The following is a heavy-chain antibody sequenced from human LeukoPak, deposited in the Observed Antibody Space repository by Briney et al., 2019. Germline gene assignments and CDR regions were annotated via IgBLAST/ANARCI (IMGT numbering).Heavy chain of an antibody. CDR2: FSGAGSST. CDR1: GFTFSSYA. Sequence: PGGSLRLSCAASGFTFSSYAMSWVRQAPGKGLEWVSAFSGAGSSTNYADSVKGRFTISRDNSKNTLYLQMNSLRVEDTAVYYCATHHDYSNSNYFAFWGPGTLVTVSS. J-gene: IGHJ4*02. D-gene: IGHD4-11*01. V-gene: IGHV3-23*01. CDR3: ATHHDYSNSNYFAF.